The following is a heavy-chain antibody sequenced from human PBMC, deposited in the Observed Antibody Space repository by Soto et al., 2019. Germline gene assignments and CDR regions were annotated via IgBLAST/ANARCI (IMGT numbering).Heavy chain of an antibody. CDR2: IIPIFGTA. D-gene: IGHD3-22*01. J-gene: IGHJ3*02. V-gene: IGHV1-69*13. CDR3: ASLYYYDSSGDSNDAFDI. CDR1: GGTSSSYA. Sequence: SVKVSCKASGGTSSSYAISWVRQAPGQGLEWMGGIIPIFGTANYAQKFQGRVTITADESTSTAYMELSSLRSEDTAVYYCASLYYYDSSGDSNDAFDIWGQGTMVTVSS.